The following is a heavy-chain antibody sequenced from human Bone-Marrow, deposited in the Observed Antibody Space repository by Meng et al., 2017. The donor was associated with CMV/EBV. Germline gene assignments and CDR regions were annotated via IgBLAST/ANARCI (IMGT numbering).Heavy chain of an antibody. Sequence: SETLSLTCTVSGGSISSSSYYWSWIRQPPGKGLEWIGEINHSGSTNYNPSLKSRVTISVDTSKNQFSLKLSSVTAADTAVYYCARLWSGYYRAFFGYWGQGTLVTVYS. CDR3: ARLWSGYYRAFFGY. CDR1: GGSISSSSYY. D-gene: IGHD3-3*01. V-gene: IGHV4-39*07. CDR2: INHSGST. J-gene: IGHJ4*02.